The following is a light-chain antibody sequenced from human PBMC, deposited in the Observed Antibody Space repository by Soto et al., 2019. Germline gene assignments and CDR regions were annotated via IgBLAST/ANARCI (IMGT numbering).Light chain of an antibody. CDR1: SSDVGGYNF. Sequence: QSALTQPASVSGSPGQSITISCTGTSSDVGGYNFVSWYQQHPGKAPKLMIYEVNNRPSGVSNRFSGSKSGNTASLTISGLQPEDESDYYCSSYTSSSTYVFGSGTKVTVL. V-gene: IGLV2-14*01. CDR2: EVN. CDR3: SSYTSSSTYV. J-gene: IGLJ1*01.